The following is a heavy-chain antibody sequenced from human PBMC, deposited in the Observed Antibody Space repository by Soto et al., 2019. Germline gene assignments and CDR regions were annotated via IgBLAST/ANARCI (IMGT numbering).Heavy chain of an antibody. CDR2: INHSGST. CDR3: ARDQVWPSNGLDV. CDR1: GGSFSGYY. D-gene: IGHD3-16*01. J-gene: IGHJ6*02. V-gene: IGHV4-34*01. Sequence: SETLSLTWAVYGGSFSGYYWSCIRQPPGKGLEWIGEINHSGSTNYNPSLKSRVTISVDTSKNQFSLKLSSVTAADTAVYYCARDQVWPSNGLDVWGQGTTVTVSS.